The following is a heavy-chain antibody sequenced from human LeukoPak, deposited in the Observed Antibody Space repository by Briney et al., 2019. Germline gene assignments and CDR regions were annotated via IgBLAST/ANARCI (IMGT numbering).Heavy chain of an antibody. CDR1: GFIYNNYA. Sequence: PGGSLRLSCAASGFIYNNYAMSWVRQAPGKGLEWVSGISGSGGSTYYADSVKGRFTISRDNSKNMLYLQMNSLRAEDTAVYYCAKGGSSWSAYFQHWGQGTLVTVSS. V-gene: IGHV3-23*01. D-gene: IGHD6-13*01. CDR3: AKGGSSWSAYFQH. CDR2: ISGSGGST. J-gene: IGHJ1*01.